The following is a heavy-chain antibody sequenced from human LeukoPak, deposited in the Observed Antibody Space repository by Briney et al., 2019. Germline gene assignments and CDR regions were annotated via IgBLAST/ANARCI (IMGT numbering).Heavy chain of an antibody. Sequence: ASVKVSCKASGGTFSSYAISWVRQAPGQGLEWMGRIIPILGIANYAQKFQGRVTITADKSTSTAYMELSSLRSEDTAVYYCARDDVDTAMVTHYYGMDVWGQGTTVTVSS. CDR3: ARDDVDTAMVTHYYGMDV. V-gene: IGHV1-69*04. CDR2: IIPILGIA. CDR1: GGTFSSYA. D-gene: IGHD5-18*01. J-gene: IGHJ6*02.